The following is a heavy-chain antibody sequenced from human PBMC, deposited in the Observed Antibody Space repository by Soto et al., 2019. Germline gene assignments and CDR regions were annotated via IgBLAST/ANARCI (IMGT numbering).Heavy chain of an antibody. CDR2: INHSGRV. J-gene: IGHJ5*01. Sequence: SETLSLTCAVYGGSFSGHSWTWIRQSPGKGLEWIGDINHSGRVNYSPSLKSRVAISLDTSKNQFSLTLSAVTAADTAMYYCSTRAYDTNGYYRFDPWGQGTLVTVSS. V-gene: IGHV4-34*01. CDR1: GGSFSGHS. CDR3: STRAYDTNGYYRFDP. D-gene: IGHD3-22*01.